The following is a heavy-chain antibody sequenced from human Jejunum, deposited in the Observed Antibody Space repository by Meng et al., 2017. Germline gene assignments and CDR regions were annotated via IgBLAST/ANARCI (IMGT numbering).Heavy chain of an antibody. J-gene: IGHJ4*02. Sequence: QVQGPESGPGRVRPSETLSLTCTVSGGSVSSAAYYWNWIRQPPGKGLEWIGYIYYSGGTTYSPSLNSRVTISIDTAKNQVSLKVSSVTAADTAVYYCAHSSSSSSFGFDYWGQGTLVTSPQ. V-gene: IGHV4-61*08. CDR2: IYYSGGT. CDR1: GGSVSSAAYY. CDR3: AHSSSSSSFGFDY. D-gene: IGHD6-6*01.